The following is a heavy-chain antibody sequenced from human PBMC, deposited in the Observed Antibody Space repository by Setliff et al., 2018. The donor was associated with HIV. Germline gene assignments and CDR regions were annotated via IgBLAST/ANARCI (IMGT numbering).Heavy chain of an antibody. CDR3: ARDDHYYDSGSLYSDWYFDL. Sequence: PGGSLRLSCAASGLNFSRYDIHWVRQAPGKGLEWVASVSPDGSRNYCVGSVKGRCTASRDNAKSSLFLQMNSLRAEDTAVYYCARDDHYYDSGSLYSDWYFDLWGRGTLVTVSS. J-gene: IGHJ2*01. CDR2: VSPDGSRN. D-gene: IGHD3-10*01. V-gene: IGHV3-7*03. CDR1: GLNFSRYD.